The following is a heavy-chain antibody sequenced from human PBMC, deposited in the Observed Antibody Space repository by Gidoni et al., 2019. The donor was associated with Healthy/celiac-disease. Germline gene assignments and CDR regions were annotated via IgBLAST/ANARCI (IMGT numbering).Heavy chain of an antibody. Sequence: QVQLVASGGGVVQPGRSLRLSRAASGFTFSSYGMHWVRQAPGKGLEWVAVIWYDGRNKYYGDSVKGRFTISRDNSMNTLYLQMNSLRAEDTAVYYCAREWLAVAGTHFDYWGQGTLVTVSS. D-gene: IGHD6-19*01. CDR2: IWYDGRNK. CDR3: AREWLAVAGTHFDY. J-gene: IGHJ4*02. V-gene: IGHV3-33*01. CDR1: GFTFSSYG.